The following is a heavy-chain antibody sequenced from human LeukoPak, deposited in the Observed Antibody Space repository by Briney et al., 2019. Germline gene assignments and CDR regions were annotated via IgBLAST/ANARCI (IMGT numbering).Heavy chain of an antibody. J-gene: IGHJ4*02. D-gene: IGHD2-21*02. Sequence: HSGGSLRLSCAASGFTFSNYAMSWVCQAPGKRLEWVSGISGTSGTINYADPVKGRFTISRDNSKNTVYLQMNSLRAEDTAVYYCAKRLGDQRAFDYWGQGTLVTVSS. CDR2: ISGTSGTI. V-gene: IGHV3-23*01. CDR3: AKRLGDQRAFDY. CDR1: GFTFSNYA.